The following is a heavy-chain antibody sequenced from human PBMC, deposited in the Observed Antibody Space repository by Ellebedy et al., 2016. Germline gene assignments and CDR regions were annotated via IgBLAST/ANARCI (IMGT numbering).Heavy chain of an antibody. Sequence: ASVKVSXXASGYTFTNYDINWVRQATGQGLEWMGWMNPNSGKTGFAQKFQGRVTMTGNTSIGTAYMELSSLRSEDTAVYYCARGGYCNGDSCYTRHYHYGMDVWGQGTTVTVSS. CDR3: ARGGYCNGDSCYTRHYHYGMDV. J-gene: IGHJ6*02. CDR2: MNPNSGKT. V-gene: IGHV1-8*01. D-gene: IGHD2-15*01. CDR1: GYTFTNYD.